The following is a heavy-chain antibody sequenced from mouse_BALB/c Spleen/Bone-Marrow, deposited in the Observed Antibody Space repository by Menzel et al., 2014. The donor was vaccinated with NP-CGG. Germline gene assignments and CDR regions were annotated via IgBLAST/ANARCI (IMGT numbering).Heavy chain of an antibody. D-gene: IGHD2-4*01. CDR3: ARNYDFGDYYAMDY. CDR1: GFSISNYA. CDR2: IWSGGNS. V-gene: IGHV2-2*02. Sequence: VQLVESGPGLVQPSQSLSITCTVSGFSISNYAVHWVRQSPGKGLEWLGVIWSGGNSGYNAAFISRLSISKDNSKSQVFFKMNSLQPNDTARYYCARNYDFGDYYAMDYWGQGTSVTVSS. J-gene: IGHJ4*01.